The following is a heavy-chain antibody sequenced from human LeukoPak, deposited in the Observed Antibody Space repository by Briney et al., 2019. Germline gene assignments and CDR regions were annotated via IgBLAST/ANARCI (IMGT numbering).Heavy chain of an antibody. CDR1: GYTFTGYY. D-gene: IGHD3-10*01. CDR2: INPNSGGT. J-gene: IGHJ4*02. CDR3: ARESDDYYGSGSYYNEIDY. Sequence: ASVTVSCQASGYTFTGYYMQWVRQAPGQGREGMGWINPNSGGTNYAQKVQGRVTMTRDTSISTAYMELSRLRSDDTAVYYCARESDDYYGSGSYYNEIDYWGQGTLVTVSS. V-gene: IGHV1-2*02.